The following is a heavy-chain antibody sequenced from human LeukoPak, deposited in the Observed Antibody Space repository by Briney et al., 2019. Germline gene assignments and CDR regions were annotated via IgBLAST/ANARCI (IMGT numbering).Heavy chain of an antibody. J-gene: IGHJ4*02. CDR2: IYHSGST. Sequence: SETLSLTCAVSGGSNSSSNWWSWVRQPPGKGLEWIGEIYHSGSTNYNPSLKSRVTISVDKPKNQFSLKLSSVTAADTAVYYCARGGTTVVTPPHFDYWGQGTLVTVSS. CDR3: ARGGTTVVTPPHFDY. D-gene: IGHD4-23*01. V-gene: IGHV4-4*02. CDR1: GGSNSSSNW.